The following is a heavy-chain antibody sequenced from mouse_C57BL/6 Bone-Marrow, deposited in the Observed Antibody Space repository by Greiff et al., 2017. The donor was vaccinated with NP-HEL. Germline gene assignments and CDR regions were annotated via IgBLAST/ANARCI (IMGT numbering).Heavy chain of an antibody. CDR3: ARGALLGLFAY. CDR1: GFTFSDYY. V-gene: IGHV5-12*01. J-gene: IGHJ3*01. CDR2: ISNGGGST. D-gene: IGHD2-10*01. Sequence: EVHLVESGGGLVQPGGSLKLSCAASGFTFSDYYMYWVRQTPEKRLEWVAYISNGGGSTYYPDTVKGRFTISRDNAKNTLYLQMSRLKSEDTAMYYCARGALLGLFAYWGQGTLVTVSA.